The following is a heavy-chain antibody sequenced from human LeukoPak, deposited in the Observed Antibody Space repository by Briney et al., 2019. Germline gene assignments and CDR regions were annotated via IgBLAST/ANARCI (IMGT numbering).Heavy chain of an antibody. J-gene: IGHJ4*02. V-gene: IGHV3-9*01. Sequence: PGGSLRLSCAASGFTFDDYAMHWVRQAPGKGLEWVSGISWNSGSIGYADSVKGRFTISRDNAKNSLYLQMNSLRAEDTALYYRAKASFFYDSSGYYYFDYWGQGTLVTVSS. CDR3: AKASFFYDSSGYYYFDY. D-gene: IGHD3-22*01. CDR2: ISWNSGSI. CDR1: GFTFDDYA.